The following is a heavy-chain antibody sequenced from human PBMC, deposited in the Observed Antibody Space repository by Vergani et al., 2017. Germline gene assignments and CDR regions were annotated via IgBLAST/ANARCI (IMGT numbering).Heavy chain of an antibody. J-gene: IGHJ5*02. D-gene: IGHD6-6*01. CDR2: SYTSGSS. CDR3: ARVLAARPSGFDP. CDR1: GGPISSYY. V-gene: IGHV4-4*07. Sequence: QVQLQESGPGLVKPSETLSLTCTVSGGPISSYYWSWIRQPAGKGLEWIRRSYTSGSSNYNPSLKSRVTMSVDTSKNQFSLKLSSVTAADTAVYYCARVLAARPSGFDPWGQGTLVTVSS.